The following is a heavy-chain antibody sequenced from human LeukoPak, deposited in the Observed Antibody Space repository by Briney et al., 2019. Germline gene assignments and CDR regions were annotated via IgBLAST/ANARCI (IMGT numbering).Heavy chain of an antibody. CDR2: ISTSTGDT. CDR3: ARDDNYGIFVNVDY. D-gene: IGHD4-11*01. V-gene: IGHV1-18*01. Sequence: PGASVKVSCKASGYTFTSYGISWERQAPGQGPEWMGWISTSTGDTKYTQKFQGRVTLTTDTSTSTAYMELSSLRSDDTAVYYCARDDNYGIFVNVDYWGQGTLVTVSS. CDR1: GYTFTSYG. J-gene: IGHJ4*02.